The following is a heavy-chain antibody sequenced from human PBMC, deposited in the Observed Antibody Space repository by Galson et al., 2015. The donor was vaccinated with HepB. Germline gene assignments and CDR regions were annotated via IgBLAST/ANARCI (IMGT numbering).Heavy chain of an antibody. CDR2: INGSGGST. CDR1: GFTFSSYA. V-gene: IGHV3-23*01. D-gene: IGHD4-11*01. J-gene: IGHJ6*02. CDR3: AKASGADSKYVNYYYYNGMDV. Sequence: SLRLSCAASGFTFSSYAMSWVRQAPGKGLQWVSGINGSGGSTYYADSVKGRFTISRDNSKNRLYLQMNSLRAEDTAVYYCAKASGADSKYVNYYYYNGMDVWGQGTTVTVSS.